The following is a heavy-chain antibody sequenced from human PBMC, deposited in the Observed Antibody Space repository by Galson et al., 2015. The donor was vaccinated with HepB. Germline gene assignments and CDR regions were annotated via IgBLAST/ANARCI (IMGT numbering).Heavy chain of an antibody. Sequence: SVKVSCKASGGTFSSYAISWVRQAPGQGLEWMGGIIPIFGTANYAQKFQGRVTITADESTSTAYMELSSLRSEDTAVYYCARDGVVVVVAATRGGWFDPWGQGTLVTVSS. CDR3: ARDGVVVVVAATRGGWFDP. CDR2: IIPIFGTA. V-gene: IGHV1-69*13. CDR1: GGTFSSYA. J-gene: IGHJ5*02. D-gene: IGHD2-15*01.